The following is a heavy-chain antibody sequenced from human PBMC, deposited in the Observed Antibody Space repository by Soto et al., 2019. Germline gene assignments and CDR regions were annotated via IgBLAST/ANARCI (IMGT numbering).Heavy chain of an antibody. CDR3: ASRSGQLPYYFDY. Sequence: ASEKVSCKASGFTFSNYGITWVRQAPGQGLEWMGWISASKGNTNYAQKFQGRVTMTTDTSTSTTYMELRSLRSDDMAVYYCASRSGQLPYYFDYWGQGTQVTVSS. CDR2: ISASKGNT. D-gene: IGHD6-6*01. V-gene: IGHV1-18*03. J-gene: IGHJ4*02. CDR1: GFTFSNYG.